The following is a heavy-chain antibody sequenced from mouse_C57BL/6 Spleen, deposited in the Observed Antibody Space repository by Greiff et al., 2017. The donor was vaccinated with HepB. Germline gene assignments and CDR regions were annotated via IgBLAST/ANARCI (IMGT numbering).Heavy chain of an antibody. CDR1: GYAFSSYW. Sequence: QVQLQQSGAELVKPGASVKISCKASGYAFSSYWMNWVKQRPGKGLEWIGQIYPGDGDTNYNGKFKGKATLTADKSSSTAYMQLSSLTSEDSAVYFCARGVRRGYAMDYWGQGTSVTVSS. D-gene: IGHD2-14*01. V-gene: IGHV1-80*01. CDR3: ARGVRRGYAMDY. CDR2: IYPGDGDT. J-gene: IGHJ4*01.